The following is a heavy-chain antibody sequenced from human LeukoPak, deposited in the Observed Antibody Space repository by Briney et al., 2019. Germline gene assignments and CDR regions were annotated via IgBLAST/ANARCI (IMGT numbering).Heavy chain of an antibody. CDR3: ARDTYYDILTGYYRNYYYYGMDV. V-gene: IGHV1-18*01. Sequence: ASVKVSCKASGYTFTSYGISWVRQAPGQGLEWMGWISAYNGNTNYAQKLQGRVTMTTDTSTSTAYMELRSLRSDDTAVYYCARDTYYDILTGYYRNYYYYGMDVWGQGTTVTVSS. CDR2: ISAYNGNT. CDR1: GYTFTSYG. J-gene: IGHJ6*02. D-gene: IGHD3-9*01.